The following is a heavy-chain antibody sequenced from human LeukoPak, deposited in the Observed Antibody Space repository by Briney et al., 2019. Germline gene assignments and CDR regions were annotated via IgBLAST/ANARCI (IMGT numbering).Heavy chain of an antibody. D-gene: IGHD5-18*01. V-gene: IGHV4-4*07. CDR1: GGSISSYY. J-gene: IGHJ4*02. CDR2: IYTSGST. Sequence: SETLSLTCTVSGGSISSYYWSWIRQPAGKGLEWIGRIYTSGSTNYNPSLKSRFTMSVATSKNQFSLKLTSLTAAATPVYNCARECRYSYGSDYWGQGTLVIVS. CDR3: ARECRYSYGSDY.